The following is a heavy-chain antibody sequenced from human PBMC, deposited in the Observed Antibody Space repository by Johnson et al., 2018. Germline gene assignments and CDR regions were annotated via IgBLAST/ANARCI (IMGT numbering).Heavy chain of an antibody. CDR3: ARRSGMHKYFYGVDV. CDR2: LYHTGTT. Sequence: QVQLQESGPGLVRPSETLSLTCTVAGDSVTTNPHYWGWIRQSPGKGLAWIVPLYHTGTTFYNPSLKSRVTSSVDTSKNQFSLSLSSMTAADTAVYYCARRSGMHKYFYGVDVWGQGSTVTVSS. J-gene: IGHJ6*02. CDR1: GDSVTTNPHY. V-gene: IGHV4-39*01.